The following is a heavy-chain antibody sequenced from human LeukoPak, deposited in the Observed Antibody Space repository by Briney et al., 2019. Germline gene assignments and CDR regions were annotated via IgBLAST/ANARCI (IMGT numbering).Heavy chain of an antibody. V-gene: IGHV4-39*02. CDR1: GGSISSRSYY. J-gene: IGHJ6*02. CDR3: AREVYYGMDV. Sequence: SETLSLTCTVSGGSISSRSYYWGWIRQPPGKGLEWIGSIYYSGSTYYNPSLKSRVTISVDTSKNQFSLRLSSVTAADTAVYYCAREVYYGMDVWGQGTTVTVS. CDR2: IYYSGST.